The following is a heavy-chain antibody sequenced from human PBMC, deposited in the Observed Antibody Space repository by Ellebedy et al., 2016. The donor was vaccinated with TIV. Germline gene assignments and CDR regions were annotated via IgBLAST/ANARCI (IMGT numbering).Heavy chain of an antibody. Sequence: SETLSLTCAVYGGSFSGYYWSWIRQPPGKGLEWIGEINHSGSTNYNPSLKSRVTISVDTSKNQFHLKLSSVTAADTAVYYCARGPYNEGSYYNVYYFDYWGQGTLVTVSS. CDR1: GGSFSGYY. CDR2: INHSGST. CDR3: ARGPYNEGSYYNVYYFDY. D-gene: IGHD3-10*01. J-gene: IGHJ4*02. V-gene: IGHV4-34*01.